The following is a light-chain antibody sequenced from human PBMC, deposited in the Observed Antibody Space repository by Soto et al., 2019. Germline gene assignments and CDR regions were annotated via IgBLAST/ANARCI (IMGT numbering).Light chain of an antibody. CDR1: QGIASY. V-gene: IGKV1-9*01. CDR2: AAS. CDR3: QQLNSYPLT. Sequence: DIQMTQSPSSLSASLGDRVTITCRASQGIASYLAWYQQKPGQAPNLLIYAASTLQSGVPSRFSGSGSGTDFTLTISSLQPEDFATYYCQQLNSYPLTFGGGTKVDIK. J-gene: IGKJ4*01.